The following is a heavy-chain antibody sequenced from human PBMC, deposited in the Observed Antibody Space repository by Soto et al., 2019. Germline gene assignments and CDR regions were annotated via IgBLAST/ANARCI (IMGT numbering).Heavy chain of an antibody. J-gene: IGHJ6*02. Sequence: GASVKVSCKASGYTFTSYDINWVRQATGQGLEWMGWMNPNSGNTGYAQKFQGRVTMTRNTSISTAYMELSSLRSEDTAVYYCARGGAELYYYYGMDVWGQGTTVTVSS. V-gene: IGHV1-8*01. D-gene: IGHD1-7*01. CDR1: GYTFTSYD. CDR2: MNPNSGNT. CDR3: ARGGAELYYYYGMDV.